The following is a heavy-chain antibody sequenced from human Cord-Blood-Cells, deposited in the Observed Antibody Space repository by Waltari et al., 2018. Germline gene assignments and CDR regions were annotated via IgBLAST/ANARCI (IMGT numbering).Heavy chain of an antibody. D-gene: IGHD2-2*01. V-gene: IGHV1-69*01. CDR2: SIPIFGTA. J-gene: IGHJ3*02. CDR3: ESTVDQLLYAFDI. Sequence: QVQLVQSGAEVKKPGSSVKLSCKASGGTLSSSAISWVRPAPGQGLEWMGGSIPIFGTANYAQKFQGRVTITADESTSTAYMELSSLRSEDTAVYYCESTVDQLLYAFDIWGQGTMVTVSS. CDR1: GGTLSSSA.